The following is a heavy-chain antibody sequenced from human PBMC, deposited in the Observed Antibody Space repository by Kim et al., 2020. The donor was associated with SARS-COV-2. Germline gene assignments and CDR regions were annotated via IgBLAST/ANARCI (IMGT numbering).Heavy chain of an antibody. J-gene: IGHJ4*02. CDR3: ARDELIVEY. D-gene: IGHD2-15*01. CDR2: GIA. Sequence: GIANYAQKFQGRVTITADKSTSTAYMELSSLRSEDTAVYYCARDELIVEYWGQGTLVTVSS. V-gene: IGHV1-69*04.